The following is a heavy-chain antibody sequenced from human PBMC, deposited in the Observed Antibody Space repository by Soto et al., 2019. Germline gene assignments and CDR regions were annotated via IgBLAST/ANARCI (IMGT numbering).Heavy chain of an antibody. J-gene: IGHJ5*02. CDR3: ARAGDTMVPGGISSNWFDP. CDR2: IYYSGST. CDR1: GGSISSYY. Sequence: TLSLTCTVSGGSISSYYWSWIRQPPGKGLEWIGYIYYSGSTNYNPSLKSRVTISVDTSKNQFSLKLSSVTAADTAVYYCARAGDTMVPGGISSNWFDPWGQGTLVTVSS. D-gene: IGHD3-10*01. V-gene: IGHV4-59*08.